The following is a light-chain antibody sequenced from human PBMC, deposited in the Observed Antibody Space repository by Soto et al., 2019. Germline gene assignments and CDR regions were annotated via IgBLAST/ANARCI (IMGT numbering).Light chain of an antibody. CDR3: ASWDDTLNGFVV. CDR1: NSNIGSST. J-gene: IGLJ2*01. V-gene: IGLV1-44*01. Sequence: QSVLTQPPSVSGTPGQRVTISCSGSNSNIGSSTVNWYQQLPGTAPKLLIYITNQRPSGVPDRFSGSKSGTSASLAISGLQSDDVAYYYCASWDDTLNGFVVFGGGTKLTVL. CDR2: ITN.